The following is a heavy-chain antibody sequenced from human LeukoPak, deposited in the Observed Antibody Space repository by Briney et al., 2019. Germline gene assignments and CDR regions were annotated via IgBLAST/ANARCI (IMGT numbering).Heavy chain of an antibody. Sequence: GGSLRLSCAASGFSFSSYDMHWVRQAPGKGLEWVAIIWLDGSAEYYGDSVKGRFTISRDNVENSLYLQMNSLRDEDTVVYYCARVAAGYSVNYFDYWGQGTLVTVSS. CDR1: GFSFSSYD. V-gene: IGHV3-33*01. CDR3: ARVAAGYSVNYFDY. CDR2: IWLDGSAE. D-gene: IGHD4-23*01. J-gene: IGHJ4*02.